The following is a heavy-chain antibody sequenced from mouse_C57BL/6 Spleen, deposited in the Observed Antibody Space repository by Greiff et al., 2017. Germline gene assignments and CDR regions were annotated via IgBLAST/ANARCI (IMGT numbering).Heavy chain of an antibody. V-gene: IGHV1-55*01. CDR2: IYPGSGST. D-gene: IGHD2-2*01. CDR3: ARSLLYGYDDYFDY. J-gene: IGHJ2*01. Sequence: QVQLQQPGAELVKPGASVKMSCKASGYTFTGYWITWVKQRPGQGLEWIGDIYPGSGSTNYNEKFKSKATLTVDTSSSTAYMQLSSLTSEDSAVYFCARSLLYGYDDYFDYWGQGTTLTVSS. CDR1: GYTFTGYW.